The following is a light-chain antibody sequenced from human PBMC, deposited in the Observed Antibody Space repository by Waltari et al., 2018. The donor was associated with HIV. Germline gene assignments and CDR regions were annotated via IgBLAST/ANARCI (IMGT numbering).Light chain of an antibody. J-gene: IGKJ4*01. Sequence: DIQMTQYPSSLSASIGDTVIIPCRASQDISNSISWFQQQPGKVPKLLVHGAFILQRGVPSRFSGSGSGTDYTLTITGLQAEDFATYFCQQYYGVPLTFGGGTRVDIK. V-gene: IGKV1-NL1*01. CDR3: QQYYGVPLT. CDR2: GAF. CDR1: QDISNS.